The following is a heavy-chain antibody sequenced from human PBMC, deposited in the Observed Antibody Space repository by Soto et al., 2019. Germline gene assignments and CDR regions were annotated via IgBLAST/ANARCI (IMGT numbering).Heavy chain of an antibody. V-gene: IGHV3-9*01. J-gene: IGHJ3*01. CDR3: TKRRSARPGFDAFDL. CDR1: GFTFEAYS. CDR2: ISGDSGSS. Sequence: ESQLVESGGGLVQPGRSLRLSCAASGFTFEAYSLHWVRQLPGKGLEWVAGISGDSGSSGYVDSVRGRFTVSRDNAKNSLFLQMSSLSPEDTALYYCTKRRSARPGFDAFDLWGQGTMVTVSS.